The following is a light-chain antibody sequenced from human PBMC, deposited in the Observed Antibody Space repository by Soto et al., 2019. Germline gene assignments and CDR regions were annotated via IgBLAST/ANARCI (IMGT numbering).Light chain of an antibody. CDR1: QSLSTW. V-gene: IGKV1-5*03. J-gene: IGKJ2*01. Sequence: DIQMTQSPSTLSASVGDRVTITCRASQSLSTWLAWYQQKPGKAPKLPIYKASSLESGVPPRFGGSGSGTEFTLTVSSLQPDDFATYYCQQYDSPPYTFGRGTNLEI. CDR2: KAS. CDR3: QQYDSPPYT.